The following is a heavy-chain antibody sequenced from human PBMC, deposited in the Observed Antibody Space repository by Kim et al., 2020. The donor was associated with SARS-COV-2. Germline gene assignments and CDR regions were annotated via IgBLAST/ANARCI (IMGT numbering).Heavy chain of an antibody. Sequence: GGSLRLSCAASGFTFSTYDMSWVRQAPGKGLEWVSSISTTSQYIYYAGSVKGRFTVSRDNAKNSVFLQLNSLRAEDTAVYYCARAGDNSGPLRSNWLDP. D-gene: IGHD3-22*01. J-gene: IGHJ5*02. V-gene: IGHV3-21*01. CDR3: ARAGDNSGPLRSNWLDP. CDR2: ISTTSQYI. CDR1: GFTFSTYD.